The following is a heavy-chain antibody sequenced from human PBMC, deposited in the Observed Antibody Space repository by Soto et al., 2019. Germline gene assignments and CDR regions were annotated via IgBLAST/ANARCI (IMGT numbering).Heavy chain of an antibody. Sequence: SETLSLTXNVSGGSVSSVKYFWSWIRQPPGKGLEWIAYIYNNGNTNYNPSLKSRATISVDTPKNQCSLKLTSVTAADSAVYFCARTVMPVGNLAAFDHWGQGVLVTVSS. CDR1: GGSVSSVKYF. J-gene: IGHJ4*02. CDR2: IYNNGNT. CDR3: ARTVMPVGNLAAFDH. D-gene: IGHD7-27*01. V-gene: IGHV4-61*01.